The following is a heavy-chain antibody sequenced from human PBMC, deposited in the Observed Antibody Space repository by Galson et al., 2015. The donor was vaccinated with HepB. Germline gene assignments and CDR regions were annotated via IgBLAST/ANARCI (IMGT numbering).Heavy chain of an antibody. J-gene: IGHJ4*02. CDR2: ISWNSGSI. Sequence: SLRLSCAASGFTFDDYAMHWVRQAPGKGLEWVSGISWNSGSIGYADSVEGRFTISRDNAKNSLYLQMNSLRAEDTALYYCAKSLDGDYGGVDYWGQGTLVTVSS. CDR1: GFTFDDYA. V-gene: IGHV3-9*01. D-gene: IGHD4-17*01. CDR3: AKSLDGDYGGVDY.